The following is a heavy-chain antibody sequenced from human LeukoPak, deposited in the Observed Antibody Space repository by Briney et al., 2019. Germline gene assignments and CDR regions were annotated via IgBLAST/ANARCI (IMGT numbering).Heavy chain of an antibody. CDR3: ARGRIVVVPAAITRGSYYYYYMDV. D-gene: IGHD2-2*02. V-gene: IGHV4-59*01. J-gene: IGHJ6*03. Sequence: PSETLSLTCTVSGGSISSYYWSWIRQPPGKGLEWIGYIYYSGSTNYNPSLKSRVTISVDTSKNQFSLKLSSVTAADTAVYYCARGRIVVVPAAITRGSYYYYYMDVWGKGTRSPSP. CDR1: GGSISSYY. CDR2: IYYSGST.